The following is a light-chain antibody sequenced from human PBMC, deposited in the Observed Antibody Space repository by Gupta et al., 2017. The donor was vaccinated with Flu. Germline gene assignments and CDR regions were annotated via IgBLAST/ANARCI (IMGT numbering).Light chain of an antibody. Sequence: SYDLTTQPSVSVAPGQTAVITCSGEKLGNLYTCWYQQKPGQSPVLVIDQDNRRPSGVPGPVSGSNAGNTATPTIGGTQAMDEADYYCQAWVSSVVVFGGGTKLTVL. J-gene: IGLJ3*02. CDR2: QDN. V-gene: IGLV3-1*01. CDR1: KLGNLY. CDR3: QAWVSSVVV.